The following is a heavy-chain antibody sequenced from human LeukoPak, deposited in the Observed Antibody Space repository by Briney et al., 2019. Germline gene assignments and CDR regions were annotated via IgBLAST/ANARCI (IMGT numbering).Heavy chain of an antibody. J-gene: IGHJ4*02. V-gene: IGHV4-34*01. D-gene: IGHD6-19*01. CDR3: ARARQWLVPIDY. CDR1: GGSFSGYY. CDR2: INHSGST. Sequence: SETLSLTCAVYGGSFSGYYWSWIRQPPGKGLEWIGEINHSGSTNYNPSLKSRVTISVVTSKNQFSLKLSSVTAADTAVYYCARARQWLVPIDYWGQGTLVTVSS.